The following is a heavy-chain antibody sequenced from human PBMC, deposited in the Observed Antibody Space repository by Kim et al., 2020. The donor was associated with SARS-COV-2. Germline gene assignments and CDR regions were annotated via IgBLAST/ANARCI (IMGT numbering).Heavy chain of an antibody. CDR1: GYTFTSYD. V-gene: IGHV1-8*01. D-gene: IGHD2-2*01. Sequence: ASVKVSCKASGYTFTSYDINWVRQATGQGLEWMGWMNPNSGNTGYAQKFQGRVTMTRNTSISTAYMELSSLRSEDTAVYYCAKLVPAARVDFLSGWFDPWGQGTLVTVSS. CDR2: MNPNSGNT. J-gene: IGHJ5*02. CDR3: AKLVPAARVDFLSGWFDP.